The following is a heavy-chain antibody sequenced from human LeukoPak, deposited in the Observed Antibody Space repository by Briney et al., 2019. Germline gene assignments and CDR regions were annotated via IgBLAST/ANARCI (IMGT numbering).Heavy chain of an antibody. CDR2: IYYSGST. V-gene: IGHV4-59*08. CDR3: ARRRSIMYDGNYFDY. D-gene: IGHD2-8*01. J-gene: IGHJ4*02. Sequence: PSETLSLTCTVSGDSISSYYWSWIRQPPGKGLEWLGYIYYSGSTIYSPSLKSRVTISVDTSKNQFSLKLSSVTAADTAVYYCARRRSIMYDGNYFDYWGQGTLVTVSS. CDR1: GDSISSYY.